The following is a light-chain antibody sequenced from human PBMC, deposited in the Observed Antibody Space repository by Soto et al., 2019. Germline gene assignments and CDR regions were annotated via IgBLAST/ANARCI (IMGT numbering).Light chain of an antibody. V-gene: IGLV2-14*01. Sequence: QSALTQPASVSGSPGQSITISCTGTSSDIGSVNYVSWYQQHPGKAPKVMIYEVSNRPSGVSNRFSGSKSDNTASLTISGLQAEDEADYYCSSYTVNRDTLYVFGTGTKLTVL. CDR2: EVS. CDR3: SSYTVNRDTLYV. CDR1: SSDIGSVNY. J-gene: IGLJ1*01.